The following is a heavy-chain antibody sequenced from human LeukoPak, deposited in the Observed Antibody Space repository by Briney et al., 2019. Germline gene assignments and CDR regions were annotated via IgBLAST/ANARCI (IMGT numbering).Heavy chain of an antibody. Sequence: GGSLRLSCAASGFTFSNYAMHWVRQAPGKGLEYVSAISGNGGSTWYANSVKGRFTISRDNSKNTLYLQMNSLTAVDTAVYYCAKDKDYYDSSGFHHTGALDYWGQGTLVTVSS. V-gene: IGHV3-64*01. J-gene: IGHJ4*02. D-gene: IGHD3-22*01. CDR3: AKDKDYYDSSGFHHTGALDY. CDR2: ISGNGGST. CDR1: GFTFSNYA.